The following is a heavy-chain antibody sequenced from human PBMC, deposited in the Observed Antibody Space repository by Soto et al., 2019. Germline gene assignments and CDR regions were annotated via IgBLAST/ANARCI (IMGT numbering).Heavy chain of an antibody. V-gene: IGHV4-30-2*01. CDR2: TYESWGT. Sequence: SETLSLTCSVSGASITSGGYSWSWIRQPPGKGMERIGYTYESWGTYYNKSLENRVDISMDRSKNKFSLNLTSVTSADTAVYYCARRYGSAIDYWGQGTLVTGSS. CDR3: ARRYGSAIDY. CDR1: GASITSGGYS. D-gene: IGHD1-26*01. J-gene: IGHJ4*02.